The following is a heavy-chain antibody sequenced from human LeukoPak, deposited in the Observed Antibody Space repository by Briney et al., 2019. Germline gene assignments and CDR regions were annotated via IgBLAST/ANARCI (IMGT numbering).Heavy chain of an antibody. D-gene: IGHD7-27*01. CDR2: ISAYNGNT. J-gene: IGHJ6*02. CDR1: GYTFTSYG. Sequence: ASVKVSCKASGYTFTSYGISWVRQAPGQGLEWMGWISAYNGNTNYAQKLQGRVTMTTDTSTSTAYMELRSLSSDDTAVYYCARDLTGEYYYGMDVWGQGTTVTVSS. CDR3: ARDLTGEYYYGMDV. V-gene: IGHV1-18*01.